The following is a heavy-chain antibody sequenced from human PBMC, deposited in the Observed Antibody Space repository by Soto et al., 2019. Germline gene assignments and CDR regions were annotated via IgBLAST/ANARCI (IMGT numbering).Heavy chain of an antibody. D-gene: IGHD3-10*01. J-gene: IGHJ3*01. Sequence: GGSLRLSCAASGFTFSTYWMHWIRQVPGKGLEWVSRINSDASHTYYADSVKGRFTISRDNAKNTLHLEMNSLRAEDTAVYYCARALFFGTPRLDAFDLWGRGTMVTVSS. CDR1: GFTFSTYW. CDR3: ARALFFGTPRLDAFDL. CDR2: INSDASHT. V-gene: IGHV3-74*01.